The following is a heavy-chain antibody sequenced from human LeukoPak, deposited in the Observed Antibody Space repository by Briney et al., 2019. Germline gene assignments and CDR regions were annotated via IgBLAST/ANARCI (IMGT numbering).Heavy chain of an antibody. CDR1: GFTFSSYA. J-gene: IGHJ3*02. CDR3: AKVDGAAMGFYDAFDI. V-gene: IGHV3-23*01. Sequence: LSGGSLRLSCAASGFTFSSYAMSWVRQAPGKGLEWVSAISGSGGSTYYADSVKGRFTISRDNSKNTLYLQMNSLRAEDTAVYYCAKVDGAAMGFYDAFDIWGQGTMVTVSS. CDR2: ISGSGGST. D-gene: IGHD5-18*01.